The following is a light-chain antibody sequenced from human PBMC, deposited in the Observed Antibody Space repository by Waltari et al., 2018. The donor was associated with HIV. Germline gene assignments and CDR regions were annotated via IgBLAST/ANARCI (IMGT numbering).Light chain of an antibody. Sequence: DIQMTQSPSSLSASVGDSVTITCRASQTVINRVNWYQQKPGNAPKVLIFDSSTLQRGVPSRFSGSGSGTEFTLTISDLQPDDFASYFCQQSYRTPLTFGPGTKVDIK. CDR3: QQSYRTPLT. CDR1: QTVINR. J-gene: IGKJ3*01. V-gene: IGKV1-39*01. CDR2: DSS.